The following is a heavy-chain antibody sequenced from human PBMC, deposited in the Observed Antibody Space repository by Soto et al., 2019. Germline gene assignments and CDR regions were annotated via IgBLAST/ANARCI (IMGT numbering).Heavy chain of an antibody. CDR3: ARDLAKGGGSAGFDD. Sequence: QVQLVQSGAEVKKPGASVNVSCKASGYTFTVYYMHWVRQAPGQGLEWMGWINAKSGGTMYPQKFQGRVTMTWDTSISTAYMALTRLISDDTAVYYCARDLAKGGGSAGFDDGGQGTLVTVSS. D-gene: IGHD1-26*01. J-gene: IGHJ4*02. CDR1: GYTFTVYY. V-gene: IGHV1-2*02. CDR2: INAKSGGT.